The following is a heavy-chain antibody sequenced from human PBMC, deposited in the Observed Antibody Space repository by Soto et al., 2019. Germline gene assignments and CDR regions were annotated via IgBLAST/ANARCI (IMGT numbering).Heavy chain of an antibody. J-gene: IGHJ4*02. CDR1: GGSISIGDYY. Sequence: SETLSLTCTVSGGSISIGDYYWSWIRQPPGKGLEWIGYIYYSGSTYYNPSLKSRVTISVDTSKNQFSLKLSSVTAADTAVYYCARGGDGVLLWFGELAYWGQGTLVTSPQ. V-gene: IGHV4-30-4*01. D-gene: IGHD3-10*01. CDR2: IYYSGST. CDR3: ARGGDGVLLWFGELAY.